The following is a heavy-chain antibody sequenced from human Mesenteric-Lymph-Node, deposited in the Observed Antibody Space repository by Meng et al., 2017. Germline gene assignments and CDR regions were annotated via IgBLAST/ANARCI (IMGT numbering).Heavy chain of an antibody. CDR1: GFTFSSYE. CDR3: VRESLPTYDH. Sequence: GESLKISCAASGFTFSSYEMNWVRQAPGKGLEWVSYISSSGSTIYYADSVKGRFTISRDNSRNTLYLQMNSLRPEDTAVYYCVRESLPTYDHWGHGTLVTVSS. J-gene: IGHJ4*01. V-gene: IGHV3-48*03. CDR2: ISSSGSTI.